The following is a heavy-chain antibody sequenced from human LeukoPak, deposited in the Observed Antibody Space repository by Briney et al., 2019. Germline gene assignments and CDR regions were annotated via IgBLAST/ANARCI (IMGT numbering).Heavy chain of an antibody. J-gene: IGHJ4*02. CDR2: INPNSGGT. Sequence: ASVKVSYKASGYTFTGCYMHWVRQAPGQGLEWMGWINPNSGGTNYAQKFQGRVTMTRDTSISTAYMELSRLRSDDTAVYYCAREYGDYVFGFDYWGQGTLVTVSS. D-gene: IGHD4-17*01. CDR1: GYTFTGCY. CDR3: AREYGDYVFGFDY. V-gene: IGHV1-2*02.